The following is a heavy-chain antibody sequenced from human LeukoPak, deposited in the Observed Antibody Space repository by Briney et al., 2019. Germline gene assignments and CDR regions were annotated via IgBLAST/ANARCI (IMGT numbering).Heavy chain of an antibody. CDR3: ARETATSKWEPVLFDAFDI. J-gene: IGHJ3*02. D-gene: IGHD1-26*01. Sequence: SQTLSLTCTVSGGSISSGSYYWSWIRQPAGEGLEWSGRIYTSGSTNYNPSLKSRVNISVGTSKNPFSLKLSSVTAADTGVYYCARETATSKWEPVLFDAFDIWGQGTMVTVSS. CDR1: GGSISSGSYY. CDR2: IYTSGST. V-gene: IGHV4-61*02.